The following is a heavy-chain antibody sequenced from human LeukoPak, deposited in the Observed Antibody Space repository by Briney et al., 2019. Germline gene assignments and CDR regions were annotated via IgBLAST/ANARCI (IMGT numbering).Heavy chain of an antibody. CDR1: GYTFTGYY. CDR3: ARHMTTANNWFDP. CDR2: INPKSGGT. J-gene: IGHJ5*02. V-gene: IGHV1-2*02. D-gene: IGHD1-1*01. Sequence: APVKVSCTASGYTFTGYYMHWVRQAPGQGLEWMGWINPKSGGTNYEQKFQGRVIMTRDTSISTAYMELSRLTSDDTAVYYCARHMTTANNWFDPWGQGTLVTVSS.